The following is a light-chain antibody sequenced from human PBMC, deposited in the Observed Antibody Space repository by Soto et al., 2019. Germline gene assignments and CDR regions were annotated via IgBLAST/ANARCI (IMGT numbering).Light chain of an antibody. Sequence: EIVLTQSPGTLSLSPGETATLSCRASQSVDSRYIAWYQHKPGKAPRLLIYGGSRKATGIPDRFSGSGSETDYTLPDNGLEPEDLAVYYCQKNGSTLPLFTFGPGTRVDI. V-gene: IGKV3-20*01. CDR3: QKNGSTLPLFT. J-gene: IGKJ3*01. CDR1: QSVDSRY. CDR2: GGS.